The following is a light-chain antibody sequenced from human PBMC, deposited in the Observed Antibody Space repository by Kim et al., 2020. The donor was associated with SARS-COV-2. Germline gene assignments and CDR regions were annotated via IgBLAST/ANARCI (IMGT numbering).Light chain of an antibody. CDR3: QQYNSYPFT. Sequence: ASIGDRVTITCRASQGINSFLGWFQQKPGRAPKSLIYAASTLQSGVPSRISGSGSGTDFTLTISSLQPEDFAAYYCQQYNSYPFTFGQGTRLEIK. CDR1: QGINSF. V-gene: IGKV1-16*01. J-gene: IGKJ5*01. CDR2: AAS.